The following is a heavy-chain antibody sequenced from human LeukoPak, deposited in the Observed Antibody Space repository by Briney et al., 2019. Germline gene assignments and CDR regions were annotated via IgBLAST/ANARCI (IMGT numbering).Heavy chain of an antibody. J-gene: IGHJ3*02. V-gene: IGHV4-34*09. D-gene: IGHD5-24*01. CDR1: GGSFSGYY. Sequence: PSETLSLTCAVYGGSFSGYYWSWIRQPPGKGLEWIGEINHSGSTYYNPSLKSRVTISVDTSKNQFSLKLSSVTAADTAVYYCARMADAFNIWGQGTMVTVSS. CDR2: INHSGST. CDR3: ARMADAFNI.